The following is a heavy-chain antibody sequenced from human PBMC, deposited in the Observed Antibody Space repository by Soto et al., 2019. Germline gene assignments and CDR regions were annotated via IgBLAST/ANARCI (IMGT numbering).Heavy chain of an antibody. CDR3: ARALDFWSGYWRGGMDV. J-gene: IGHJ6*02. CDR1: GGTFSSYA. Sequence: QVQLVQSGAEVKKPGSSVKVSCKASGGTFSSYAISWVRQAPGQGLEWMGGIIPIFGTANYAQKFQGRVTITADESTSTAYMELRSLRSEDTAVYYCARALDFWSGYWRGGMDVWGQGTTVTVSS. CDR2: IIPIFGTA. V-gene: IGHV1-69*12. D-gene: IGHD3-3*01.